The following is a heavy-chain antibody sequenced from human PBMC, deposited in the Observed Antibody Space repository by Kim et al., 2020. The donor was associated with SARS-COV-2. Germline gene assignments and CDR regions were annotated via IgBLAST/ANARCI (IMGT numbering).Heavy chain of an antibody. V-gene: IGHV4-59*01. D-gene: IGHD4-17*01. J-gene: IGHJ4*02. CDR3: SRESNDYGDYRIDY. CDR2: ISYSGST. CDR1: GGSISSYY. Sequence: SETLSLTCTVSGGSISSYYWSWIRQPPGKGLEWIGYISYSGSTNYNPSLKSRVTISVDTSKNQFSLKLSSVTAADTAVHYCSRESNDYGDYRIDYWGQGT.